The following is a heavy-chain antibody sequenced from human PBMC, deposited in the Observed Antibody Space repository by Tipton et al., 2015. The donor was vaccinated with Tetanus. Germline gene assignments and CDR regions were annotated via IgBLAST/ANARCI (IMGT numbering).Heavy chain of an antibody. Sequence: QLVQSGAEVKKPGSSVKVSCKASGGTFSSYAISWVRQAPGQGLEWMGGIIPIFGTANYAQKFQGRVTITADKSTSTAYMELSSLRSEDTAVYYCASRESVSHTRSVDTAMVLFDYWGQGTLVTVSS. D-gene: IGHD5-18*01. CDR2: IIPIFGTA. J-gene: IGHJ4*02. CDR3: ASRESVSHTRSVDTAMVLFDY. V-gene: IGHV1-69*06. CDR1: GGTFSSYA.